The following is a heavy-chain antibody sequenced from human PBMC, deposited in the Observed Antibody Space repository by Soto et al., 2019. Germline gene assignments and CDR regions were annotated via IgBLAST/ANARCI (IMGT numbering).Heavy chain of an antibody. V-gene: IGHV1-69*01. D-gene: IGHD1-26*01. CDR2: IIPFFGTA. CDR1: GGTFSSYS. J-gene: IGHJ4*02. CDR3: ARDGGRHSGGIDY. Sequence: QVQLVQSGAEVKKPGSSVKVSCKASGGTFSSYSINWVRQAPGQGLEWMGEIIPFFGTANYAQKFQGRVSITADESTSTAYMELRSLRSEDTAVYYCARDGGRHSGGIDYWGQGTLVTVSS.